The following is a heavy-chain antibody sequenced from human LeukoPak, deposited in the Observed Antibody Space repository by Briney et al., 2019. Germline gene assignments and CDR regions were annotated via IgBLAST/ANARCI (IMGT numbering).Heavy chain of an antibody. J-gene: IGHJ4*02. Sequence: SVKVSCKASGYTFINFGVTWVRQAPGQGLEWMGWASGYNDDTNYAQNFQGRVSLTTDTSMNTAYMELKNLTSDDSAVYYCARDPGYCSGGTCRIDYWGRGTLVTVSS. D-gene: IGHD2-15*01. CDR3: ARDPGYCSGGTCRIDY. CDR1: GYTFINFG. CDR2: ASGYNDDT. V-gene: IGHV1-18*01.